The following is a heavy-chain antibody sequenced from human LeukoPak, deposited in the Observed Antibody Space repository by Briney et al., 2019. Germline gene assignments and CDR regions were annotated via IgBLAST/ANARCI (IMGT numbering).Heavy chain of an antibody. D-gene: IGHD3-16*01. CDR1: GGTFSSYA. CDR2: IIPILGIA. J-gene: IGHJ4*02. CDR3: ATSPPFMITFGGPFNGPTY. V-gene: IGHV1-69*04. Sequence: GASVKVSCKASGGTFSSYAISWVRQAPGQGLEWMGRIIPILGIANYAQKFQGRVTITADKSTSTAYMELSSLRSEDTAVYYCATSPPFMITFGGPFNGPTYWGQGTLVTVSS.